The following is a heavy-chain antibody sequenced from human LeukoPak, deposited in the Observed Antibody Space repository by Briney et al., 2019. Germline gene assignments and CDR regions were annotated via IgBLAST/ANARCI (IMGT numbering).Heavy chain of an antibody. D-gene: IGHD2-2*01. CDR1: GGTFSSYA. V-gene: IGHV1-69*05. J-gene: IGHJ4*02. CDR2: IIPILGTA. CDR3: ARFPPRCSSTSCYDY. Sequence: ASVKVSCKASGGTFSSYAISWVRQAPGQGLEWMGGIIPILGTANYAQKFQGRVTITTDESTSTAYMELSSLRSEDTAVYYCARFPPRCSSTSCYDYWGQGTLVTVSS.